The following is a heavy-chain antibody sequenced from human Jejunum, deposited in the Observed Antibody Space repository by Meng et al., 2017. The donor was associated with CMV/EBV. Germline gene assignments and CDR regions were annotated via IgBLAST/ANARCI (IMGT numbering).Heavy chain of an antibody. V-gene: IGHV4-31*02. CDR2: IYHTGSA. Sequence: SGNFISRGDYYWSWIRQHPGKGFEWIGYIYHTGSAYYNPSLRSRVTMSVDTSKNQLSLKLSSVTAADTAVYYCARDISGSYGEFDSWGQGALVTVSS. J-gene: IGHJ4*02. CDR1: GNFISRGDYY. D-gene: IGHD1-26*01. CDR3: ARDISGSYGEFDS.